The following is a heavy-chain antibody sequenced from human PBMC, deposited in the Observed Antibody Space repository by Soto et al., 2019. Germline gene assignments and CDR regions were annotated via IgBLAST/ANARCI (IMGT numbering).Heavy chain of an antibody. CDR2: ISAYNGNT. Sequence: ASVKVSCKASGCTFTSYGISWVRQAPGQGLEWMGWISAYNGNTNYAQKLQGRVTMTTDTSTSTAYMELRSLRSDDTAVYYCARDVVVVSSGSYNWFDPWGQGTLVTVSS. V-gene: IGHV1-18*01. J-gene: IGHJ5*02. CDR1: GCTFTSYG. CDR3: ARDVVVVSSGSYNWFDP. D-gene: IGHD3-22*01.